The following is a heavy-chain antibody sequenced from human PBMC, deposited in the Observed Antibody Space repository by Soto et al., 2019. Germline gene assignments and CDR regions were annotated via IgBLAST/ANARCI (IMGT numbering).Heavy chain of an antibody. CDR1: GGSINNNGYF. CDR3: ARGPSGDKVDY. J-gene: IGHJ4*02. Sequence: QVQLQESGPGVVEPSQTLSLTCTVSGGSINNNGYFWSWIRQPPGSGLEWIGHIYNSGSTYSNPSLKSRLTLSVATSKNQFSLKLSSVTAADTAVYYCARGPSGDKVDYWGQGTLVTVSS. CDR2: IYNSGST. D-gene: IGHD1-26*01. V-gene: IGHV4-30-4*01.